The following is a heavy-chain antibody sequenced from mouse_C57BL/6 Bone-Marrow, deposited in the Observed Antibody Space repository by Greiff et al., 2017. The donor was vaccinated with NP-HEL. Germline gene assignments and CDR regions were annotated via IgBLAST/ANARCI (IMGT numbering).Heavy chain of an antibody. CDR3: ARMGLYYYGKGWFAY. CDR1: GFTFSSYG. D-gene: IGHD1-1*01. CDR2: ISSGGSYT. J-gene: IGHJ3*01. V-gene: IGHV5-6*01. Sequence: EVQLKESGGDLVKPGGSLKLSCAASGFTFSSYGMSWVRQTPDKRLEWVATISSGGSYTYYPDSVKGRFTISRDNAKNTLYLQMSSLKSEDTAMYYCARMGLYYYGKGWFAYWGQGTLVTVSA.